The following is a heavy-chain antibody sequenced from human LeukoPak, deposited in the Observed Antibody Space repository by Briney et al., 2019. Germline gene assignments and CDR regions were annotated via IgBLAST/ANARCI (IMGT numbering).Heavy chain of an antibody. Sequence: GGSLGLSCAASGFTFSNYGIHWVRQAPGKGLEWVAVIWYDGSYKYYADSVKGRFTISRDNSRNTLFLQMNSLRAEDTAVYYCARDRGGNFHNSFDYWGQGTLVTVPT. D-gene: IGHD4-23*01. V-gene: IGHV3-33*01. CDR1: GFTFSNYG. J-gene: IGHJ4*02. CDR3: ARDRGGNFHNSFDY. CDR2: IWYDGSYK.